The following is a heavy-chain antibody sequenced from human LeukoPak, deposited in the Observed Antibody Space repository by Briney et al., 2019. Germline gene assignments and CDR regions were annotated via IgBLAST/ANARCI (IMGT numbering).Heavy chain of an antibody. D-gene: IGHD5-18*01. V-gene: IGHV4-59*01. CDR2: IYYSGST. Sequence: SETLSLTCTVSGGSISSYYWSWIRQPPGKGLEWIGYIYYSGSTNYNPSLKSRVTISVDTSKNQFSLKLGSVTAADTAVYYCARVHGSYGYDYFDYWGQGTLVTVSS. CDR3: ARVHGSYGYDYFDY. J-gene: IGHJ4*02. CDR1: GGSISSYY.